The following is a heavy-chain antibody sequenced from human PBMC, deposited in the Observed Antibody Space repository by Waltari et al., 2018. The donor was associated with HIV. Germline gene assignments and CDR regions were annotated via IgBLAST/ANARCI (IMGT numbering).Heavy chain of an antibody. CDR3: ARDGYGSGSYLYFDY. V-gene: IGHV4-39*02. CDR2: IYYSGST. Sequence: QLQLQESGPGLVKPSETLSLTCNVSGGSISSSSYYWGWIRQPPGKGLEWIGSIYYSGSTSYNPSLKIRVTISVDTSKNQFSLKLSSVTAADTAVYYCARDGYGSGSYLYFDYWGQGTLVTVSS. J-gene: IGHJ4*02. D-gene: IGHD3-10*01. CDR1: GGSISSSSYY.